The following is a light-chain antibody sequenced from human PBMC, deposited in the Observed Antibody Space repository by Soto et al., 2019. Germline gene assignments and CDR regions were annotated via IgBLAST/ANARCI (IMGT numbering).Light chain of an antibody. J-gene: IGLJ3*02. CDR3: LLSYTDAWV. Sequence: QAVVPQEPSLTVSPGGTVTLTCASSTGAVTSGHYPYWFQQKPGQAPTTLIYDTSKKHSWTPARFSGSLLGGKAALTLSGAQPEDEAEYYCLLSYTDAWVFGGGTKVTVL. V-gene: IGLV7-46*01. CDR1: TGAVTSGHY. CDR2: DTS.